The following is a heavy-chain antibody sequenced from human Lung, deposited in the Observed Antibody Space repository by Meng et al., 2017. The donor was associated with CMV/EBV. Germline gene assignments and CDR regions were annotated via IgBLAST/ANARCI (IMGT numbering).Heavy chain of an antibody. CDR3: ALFTRSWFDP. D-gene: IGHD2-2*01. V-gene: IGHV2-5*01. CDR2: NNWNDDK. J-gene: IGHJ5*02. CDR1: GFSLSTPRVG. Sequence: QITLKESGPTLVKPTQTLTLTCTFSGFSLSTPRVGVGWVRQPPGKALEWLALNNWNDDKRYSPSLESRLTITKDTSKNQVVLTMTNMDPVDTATYYCALFTRSWFDPWGQGTLVTVSS.